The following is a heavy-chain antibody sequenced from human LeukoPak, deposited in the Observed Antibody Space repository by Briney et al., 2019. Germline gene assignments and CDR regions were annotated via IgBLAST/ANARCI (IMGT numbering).Heavy chain of an antibody. J-gene: IGHJ3*02. CDR2: ISGSGGST. D-gene: IGHD3-16*01. V-gene: IGHV3-23*01. CDR1: GFTFSSYA. CDR3: AKDRQSRNNVWDPFDI. Sequence: PGGSLRLSCAASGFTFSSYAMSWVRQAPGKGLEWVSAISGSGGSTYYADSVRGRFTISRDNSKSTLYLQMNSLRAEDTAAYYCAKDRQSRNNVWDPFDIWGQGTMVTVSS.